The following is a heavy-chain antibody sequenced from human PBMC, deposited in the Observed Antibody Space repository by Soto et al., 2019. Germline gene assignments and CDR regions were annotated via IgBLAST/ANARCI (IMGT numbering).Heavy chain of an antibody. Sequence: GGSLRLSCAASGFTFISYPMTWVRQAPGKGLEWVSSITGTGGTTSYADSVKGRFTISRDNSKNTLYLQLDNLRVEDTAVYYCTRGRGSWEVPDYWGQGTLVTVS. CDR3: TRGRGSWEVPDY. J-gene: IGHJ4*02. CDR1: GFTFISYP. CDR2: ITGTGGTT. D-gene: IGHD1-26*01. V-gene: IGHV3-23*01.